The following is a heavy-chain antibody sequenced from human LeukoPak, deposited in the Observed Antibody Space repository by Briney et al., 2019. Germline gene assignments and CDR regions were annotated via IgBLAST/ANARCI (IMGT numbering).Heavy chain of an antibody. CDR2: INHSGST. J-gene: IGHJ3*02. V-gene: IGHV4-34*01. Sequence: TSETLSLTCAVYGGSFSGYYWSWIRQPPGKGLEWIGEINHSGSTNYNPSLKSRVTISVDTSKNQFSLKLSSVTAADTAVYYCARTGGRRRITMIVAPHRNAFDIWGQGTMVTVSS. D-gene: IGHD3-22*01. CDR3: ARTGGRRRITMIVAPHRNAFDI. CDR1: GGSFSGYY.